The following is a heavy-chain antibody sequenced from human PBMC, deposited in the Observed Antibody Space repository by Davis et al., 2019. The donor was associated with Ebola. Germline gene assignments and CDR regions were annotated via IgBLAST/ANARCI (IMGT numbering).Heavy chain of an antibody. CDR1: GFTVSSNH. CDR2: INHSGST. D-gene: IGHD1-26*01. Sequence: ESLKISCTASGFTVSSNHMSWVRQPPGKGLEWIGEINHSGSTNYNPSLQSRVTISVDTSKNQFSLKLSSVTAADTAVYYCARGVGATTGWFDPWGQGTLVTVSS. J-gene: IGHJ5*02. CDR3: ARGVGATTGWFDP. V-gene: IGHV4-34*01.